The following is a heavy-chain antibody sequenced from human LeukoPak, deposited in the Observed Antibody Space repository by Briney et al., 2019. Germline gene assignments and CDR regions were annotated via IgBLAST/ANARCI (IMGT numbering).Heavy chain of an antibody. J-gene: IGHJ5*02. Sequence: GGSLRLSCAASGFTFSSYSMNWVRQAPGKGLEWVSYISSSSSTIYYADSVKGRFTISRDNAKNSLYLQMNSLRAEDTVVYYCARDRSRAPYCSGGSCFAWGQGTLVTVSS. CDR3: ARDRSRAPYCSGGSCFA. D-gene: IGHD2-15*01. CDR1: GFTFSSYS. CDR2: ISSSSSTI. V-gene: IGHV3-48*01.